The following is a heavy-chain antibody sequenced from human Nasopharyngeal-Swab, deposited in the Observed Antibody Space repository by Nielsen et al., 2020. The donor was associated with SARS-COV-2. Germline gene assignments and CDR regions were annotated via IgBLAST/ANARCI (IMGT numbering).Heavy chain of an antibody. CDR1: GYTLTELS. V-gene: IGHV1-24*01. CDR2: FDPEDGET. CDR3: ARGGTGTNQRDNWFDP. J-gene: IGHJ5*02. D-gene: IGHD1-1*01. Sequence: ASVKVSCKVSGYTLTELSMHWVRQAPGKGLEWMGGFDPEDGETIYAQKFQGRVTMTEDTSTDTAYMELSSLRSEDTAVYYCARGGTGTNQRDNWFDPWGQGTLVTVSS.